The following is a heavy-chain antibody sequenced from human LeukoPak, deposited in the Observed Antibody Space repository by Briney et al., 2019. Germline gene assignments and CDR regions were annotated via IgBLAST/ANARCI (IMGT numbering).Heavy chain of an antibody. CDR1: GGSFSGYY. J-gene: IGHJ6*02. D-gene: IGHD3-22*01. CDR2: INHSGST. CDR3: ASGYYYDSSHKGMDV. V-gene: IGHV4-34*01. Sequence: SETLSLTCAVYGGSFSGYYWSWIRQPPGKGLEWIGEINHSGSTNYNPSLKSRVTISVDTSKNQFSLKLSSVTAADTAVYYCASGYYYDSSHKGMDVRGQGTTVTVSS.